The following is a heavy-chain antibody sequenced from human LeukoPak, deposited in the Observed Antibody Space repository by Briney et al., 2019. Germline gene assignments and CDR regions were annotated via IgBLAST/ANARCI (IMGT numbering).Heavy chain of an antibody. CDR2: INHSGST. V-gene: IGHV4-34*01. CDR3: ARLYLEWLARAMPRGGFDP. CDR1: GGSFSGYY. D-gene: IGHD2-2*01. J-gene: IGHJ5*02. Sequence: SETLSLTCAVYGGSFSGYYWSWIRQPPGKGLEWIGEINHSGSTNYNPSLKSRVTISVDTSKNQFSLKLSSVTAADTAVYYCARLYLEWLARAMPRGGFDPWGQGTLVTVSS.